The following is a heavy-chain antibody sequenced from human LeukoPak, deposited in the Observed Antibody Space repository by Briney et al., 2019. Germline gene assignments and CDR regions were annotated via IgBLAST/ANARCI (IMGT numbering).Heavy chain of an antibody. CDR2: IWYVGSNK. D-gene: IGHD3-3*01. J-gene: IGHJ5*02. V-gene: IGHV3-33*06. Sequence: GGSLRLSCAASGFTFSSYGMHWVRQAPGKGLEWVAVIWYVGSNKYYADSVKGRFTISRDNSKNTLYLQMNSLRAEDTAMYYCAKGDYDYGGFDPWGQGTLVTVSS. CDR1: GFTFSSYG. CDR3: AKGDYDYGGFDP.